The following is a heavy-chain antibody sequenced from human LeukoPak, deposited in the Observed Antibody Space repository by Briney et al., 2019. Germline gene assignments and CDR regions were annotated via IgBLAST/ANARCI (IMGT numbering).Heavy chain of an antibody. CDR3: ARGSKVAANFDY. D-gene: IGHD6-6*01. J-gene: IGHJ4*02. Sequence: PGGALRLSCAASGFTFSDSYMSWVRQAPGKGLEWVSYTSTRRAFTNYADSVKGRFTIFRDNAKDSLYLQMNSLRAADTAVSYCARGSKVAANFDYWGQGTLVTVSS. CDR1: GFTFSDSY. CDR2: TSTRRAFT. V-gene: IGHV3-11*05.